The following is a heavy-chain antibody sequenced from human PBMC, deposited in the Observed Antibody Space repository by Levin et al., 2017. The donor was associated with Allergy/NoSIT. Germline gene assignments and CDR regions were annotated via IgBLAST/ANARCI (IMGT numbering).Heavy chain of an antibody. V-gene: IGHV3-30*03. J-gene: IGHJ4*02. CDR3: VAGTEGDY. CDR2: ISHDGINN. D-gene: IGHD6-19*01. Sequence: GESLKISCAASGFTFSNYGMHWVRQAPGKGLEWVAVISHDGINNYYADSVKGRFTISRDNSKNTLSLQMDSLRAEDTAVYYGVAGTEGDYWGQGTLVTVSS. CDR1: GFTFSNYG.